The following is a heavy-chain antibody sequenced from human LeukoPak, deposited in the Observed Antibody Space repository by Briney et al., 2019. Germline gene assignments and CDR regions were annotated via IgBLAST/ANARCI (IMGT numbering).Heavy chain of an antibody. J-gene: IGHJ4*02. Sequence: SETLSLTCTVSGGSISSYYWSWIRQPPGKGLEWIGYVYYSGYTNYNPSLRSRVTISVDTSKNQFSLKLTSVTAADTAVYYCARVGRGSYGYFDYWGQGTLVTVSS. V-gene: IGHV4-59*12. CDR2: VYYSGYT. CDR1: GGSISSYY. CDR3: ARVGRGSYGYFDY. D-gene: IGHD1-26*01.